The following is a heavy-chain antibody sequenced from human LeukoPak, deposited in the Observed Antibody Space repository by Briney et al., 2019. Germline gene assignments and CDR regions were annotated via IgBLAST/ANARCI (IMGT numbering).Heavy chain of an antibody. Sequence: ASVKVSCKASGYTFTGYYMHWARQAPGQGLEWMGWINPNSGGTNYAQKFQGRVTMTRDTSIGTAYMELSRLRSDDTAVYYCARDMEAAAGTAGAAAWGQGTLVTVSS. CDR2: INPNSGGT. J-gene: IGHJ5*02. D-gene: IGHD6-13*01. CDR1: GYTFTGYY. V-gene: IGHV1-2*02. CDR3: ARDMEAAAGTAGAAA.